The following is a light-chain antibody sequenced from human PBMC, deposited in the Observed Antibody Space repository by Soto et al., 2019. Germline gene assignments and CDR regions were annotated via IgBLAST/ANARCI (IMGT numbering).Light chain of an antibody. CDR3: QQYSIWRT. Sequence: EIVLTQSPSTPSLSPGERAPLSCRASQSVINYLAWYQQKPGQAPRLLIYDTSTRATGVPARFSGSRSGPEFTLTISSLQSEDFAVYYCQQYSIWRTFGQGTKVDIK. V-gene: IGKV3-11*01. J-gene: IGKJ1*01. CDR1: QSVINY. CDR2: DTS.